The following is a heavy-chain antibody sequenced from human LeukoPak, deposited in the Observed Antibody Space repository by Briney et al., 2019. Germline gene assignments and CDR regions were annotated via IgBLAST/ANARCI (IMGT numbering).Heavy chain of an antibody. CDR1: GFTFNSYA. CDR3: ARDWSGTYKDY. J-gene: IGHJ4*02. CDR2: ISGSGGST. D-gene: IGHD3-3*01. Sequence: GGSLRLSCAASGFTFNSYAMTWVRQGPGKGLEWVSAISGSGGSTYYADSVKGRFTISRDNSKNTLYLQMNSLRAEDTAVYYCARDWSGTYKDYWGQGTLVTVSS. V-gene: IGHV3-23*01.